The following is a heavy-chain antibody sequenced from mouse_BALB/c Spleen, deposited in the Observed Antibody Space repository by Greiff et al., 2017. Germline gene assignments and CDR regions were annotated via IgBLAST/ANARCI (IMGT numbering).Heavy chain of an antibody. D-gene: IGHD2-4*01. CDR1: GFSLTSYG. CDR3: ARKDDYDEGFAY. Sequence: QVQLKQSGPGLVQPSQSLSITCTVSGFSLTSYGVHWVRQSPGKGLEWLGVIWSGGSTDYNAAFISRLSISKDNSKSQVFFKMNSLQANDTAIYYCARKDDYDEGFAYWGQGTLVTVSA. J-gene: IGHJ3*01. V-gene: IGHV2-2*02. CDR2: IWSGGST.